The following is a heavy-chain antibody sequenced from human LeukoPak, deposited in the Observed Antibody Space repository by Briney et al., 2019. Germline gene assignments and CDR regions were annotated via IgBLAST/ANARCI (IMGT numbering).Heavy chain of an antibody. CDR2: INPSGGST. D-gene: IGHD5-18*01. V-gene: IGHV1-46*01. CDR1: GNTFTSYY. CDR3: AREVSAVQLWSSYYYYGMDV. J-gene: IGHJ6*02. Sequence: VASVKVSCKASGNTFTSYYMHWVRQAPGQGLEWMGIINPSGGSTSYAQKFQGRVTMTRDTSTSTVYMELSSLRSEDTAVYYCAREVSAVQLWSSYYYYGMDVWGQGTTVTVSS.